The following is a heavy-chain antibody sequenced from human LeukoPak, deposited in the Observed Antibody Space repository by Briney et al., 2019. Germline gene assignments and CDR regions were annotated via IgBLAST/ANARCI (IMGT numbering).Heavy chain of an antibody. CDR2: IYTSGST. CDR3: AREASSFSSSWLYYYYYMDV. J-gene: IGHJ6*03. D-gene: IGHD6-13*01. CDR1: GGSINSGSYY. V-gene: IGHV4-61*02. Sequence: SETLSLTCTVSGGSINSGSYYWSWIRQPAGKGLEWIGRIYTSGSTNYNPSLKSRVTISVDTSKNQFSLKLSSVTAADTAVYYCAREASSFSSSWLYYYYYMDVWGKETTVTVSS.